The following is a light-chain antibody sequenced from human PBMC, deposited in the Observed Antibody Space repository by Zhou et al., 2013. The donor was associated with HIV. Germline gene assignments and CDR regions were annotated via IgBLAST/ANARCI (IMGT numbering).Light chain of an antibody. J-gene: IGKJ4*01. CDR3: QQYVSLPLT. CDR2: DAS. Sequence: EIVLTQSPGTLSLSPGERATLSCRASQSVSSSYLAWYQQKPGQAPRLLIYDASRRVTGIPDRFSGSGSGTDFTLTISRLEPEDFAVYYCQQYVSLPLTFGGGTKVEIK. CDR1: QSVSSSY. V-gene: IGKV3-20*01.